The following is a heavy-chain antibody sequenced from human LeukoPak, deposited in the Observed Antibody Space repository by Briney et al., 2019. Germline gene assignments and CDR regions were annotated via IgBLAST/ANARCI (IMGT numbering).Heavy chain of an antibody. CDR2: MSCDGTTK. D-gene: IGHD3-3*01. Sequence: PGGSLRLSCAASGSTFSSYALHWVRQAPGKGLEWVAVMSCDGTTKYYADSVKGRFTISRDNSKNTLYLQMNSLRVEDTAVYYCAKSHSTIFGVVIPLNWFDPWGQGTLVTVSS. J-gene: IGHJ5*02. CDR1: GSTFSSYA. CDR3: AKSHSTIFGVVIPLNWFDP. V-gene: IGHV3-30-3*02.